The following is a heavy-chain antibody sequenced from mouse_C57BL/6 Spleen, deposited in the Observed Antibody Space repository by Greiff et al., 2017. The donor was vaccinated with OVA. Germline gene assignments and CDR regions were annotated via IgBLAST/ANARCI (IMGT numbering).Heavy chain of an antibody. J-gene: IGHJ4*01. CDR3: ARSDYDYDYYAMDY. D-gene: IGHD2-4*01. CDR2: INPGSGGT. CDR1: GYAFTNYL. V-gene: IGHV1-54*01. Sequence: VQLQQSGAELVRPGTSVKVSCKASGYAFTNYLIEWVKQRPGQGLEWIGVINPGSGGTNYNEKFKGKATLTADKSSSTAYMQLSSLTSEDSAVYFCARSDYDYDYYAMDYWGQGTSVTVSS.